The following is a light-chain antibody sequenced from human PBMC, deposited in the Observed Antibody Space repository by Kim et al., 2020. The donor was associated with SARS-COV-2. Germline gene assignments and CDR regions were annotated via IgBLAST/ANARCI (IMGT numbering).Light chain of an antibody. CDR3: LQRRKWPRA. CDR2: DAS. Sequence: EIVLTQSPATLSLSPGERATLSCRASQSVSSYLAWYQQKPGQAPRLLIYDASNRATGIPARFSGSGSGTDFTLTISSLEPEDFAVYYCLQRRKWPRAFGQGAKVDIK. CDR1: QSVSSY. V-gene: IGKV3-11*01. J-gene: IGKJ1*01.